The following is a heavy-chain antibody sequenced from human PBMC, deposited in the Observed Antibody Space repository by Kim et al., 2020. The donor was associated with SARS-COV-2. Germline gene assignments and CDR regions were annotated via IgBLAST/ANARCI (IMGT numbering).Heavy chain of an antibody. CDR3: AEKYCTNDACYYDY. J-gene: IGHJ4*02. Sequence: GGSLRLSCAASGFTFSSYAMSWVRQAPGKGLEWVSGISGSGGTTYYADSVKGRFTISRDNSKNTLYLQMNSLRAEDTAMYYCAEKYCTNDACYYDYWGQGTLVTVSS. D-gene: IGHD2-8*01. CDR2: ISGSGGTT. V-gene: IGHV3-23*01. CDR1: GFTFSSYA.